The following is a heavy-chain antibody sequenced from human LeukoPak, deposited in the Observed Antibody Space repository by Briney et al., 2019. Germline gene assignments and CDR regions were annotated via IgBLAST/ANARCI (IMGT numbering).Heavy chain of an antibody. J-gene: IGHJ5*02. Sequence: PGGSLRLSCAASGSTFSSYGMHWVRQAPGKGLEWVAVISYDGSNKYYADSVKGRFTISRDNSKNTLYLQMNSLRAEDTAVYYCAKDSTYDPWGQGTLVTVSS. D-gene: IGHD5/OR15-5a*01. CDR3: AKDSTYDP. CDR1: GSTFSSYG. V-gene: IGHV3-30*18. CDR2: ISYDGSNK.